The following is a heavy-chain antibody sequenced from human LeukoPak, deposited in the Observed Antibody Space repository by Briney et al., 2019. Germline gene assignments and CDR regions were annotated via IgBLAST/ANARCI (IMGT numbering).Heavy chain of an antibody. D-gene: IGHD3-10*01. V-gene: IGHV1-2*02. CDR3: ARIAPMIRGPSGFDP. CDR2: INPISGGT. Sequence: ASVKVSCKASGYTFSDYYVHWVRQAPGQGLEWMGWINPISGGTNYAQKFQGRVTMTRDTSITTAYMELSSLTSDDTAVFYCARIAPMIRGPSGFDPWGQGTLVTVSS. J-gene: IGHJ5*02. CDR1: GYTFSDYY.